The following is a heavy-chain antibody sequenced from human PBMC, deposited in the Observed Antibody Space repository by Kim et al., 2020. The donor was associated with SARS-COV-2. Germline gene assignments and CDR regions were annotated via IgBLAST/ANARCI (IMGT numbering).Heavy chain of an antibody. CDR2: IYYSGST. J-gene: IGHJ5*02. CDR1: GGSISSSSYY. CDR3: ARHGPLYSSSWYDYWFDP. Sequence: SETLSLTCTVSGGSISSSSYYWGWIRQPPGKGLEWIGSIYYSGSTYYNPSLKSRVTISVDTSKNQFSLKLSSVTAADTAVYYCARHGPLYSSSWYDYWFDPWGQGTLVTVSS. V-gene: IGHV4-39*01. D-gene: IGHD6-13*01.